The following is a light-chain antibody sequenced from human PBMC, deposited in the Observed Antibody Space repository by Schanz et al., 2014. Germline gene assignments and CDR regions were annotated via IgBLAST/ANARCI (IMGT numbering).Light chain of an antibody. CDR1: QSVSSN. CDR3: QQHDAWPFT. Sequence: EIVLTQSPVTLSVSPGERATLSCRASQSVSSNLAWYQQKPGQAPRLLMYGAYSRASGIASRFSGSGSGTEFTLTITSLQSEDFAVYLCQQHDAWPFTFGGGTKVEL. CDR2: GAY. J-gene: IGKJ4*01. V-gene: IGKV3-15*01.